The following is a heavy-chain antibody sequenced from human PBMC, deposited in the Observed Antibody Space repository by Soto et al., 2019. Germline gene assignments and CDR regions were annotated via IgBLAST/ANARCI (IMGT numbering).Heavy chain of an antibody. Sequence: GGSLRLSCAASGFTFSSYSMNWVRQAPGKGLEWVSYISSSSSTIYYADSVKGRFTISRDNAKNSLYLQMNSLRAEDTAVYYCARALDFWRAYFDYWGQGSLVTVSS. CDR1: GFTFSSYS. V-gene: IGHV3-48*01. CDR3: ARALDFWRAYFDY. J-gene: IGHJ4*02. CDR2: ISSSSSTI. D-gene: IGHD3-3*01.